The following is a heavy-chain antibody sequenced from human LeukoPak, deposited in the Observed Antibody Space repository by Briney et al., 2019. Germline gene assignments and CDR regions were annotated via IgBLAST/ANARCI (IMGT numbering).Heavy chain of an antibody. CDR3: VKNGWLDY. J-gene: IGHJ4*02. V-gene: IGHV3-21*06. D-gene: IGHD6-19*01. CDR2: ISTSGDST. CDR1: GFTFSSQN. Sequence: NPGGSLRLSCAASGFTFSSQNTNWARQAPGKGLEWVAYISTSGDSTKYADSVEGRFTISRDNAENSLYLLMNSLRVEDTAVYYCVKNGWLDYWGQGILVTVSS.